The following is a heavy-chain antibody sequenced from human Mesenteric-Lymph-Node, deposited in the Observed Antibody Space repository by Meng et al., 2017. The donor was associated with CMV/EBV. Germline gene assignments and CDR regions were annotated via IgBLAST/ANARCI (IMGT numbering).Heavy chain of an antibody. CDR3: ADSKLRWYGMDV. CDR1: GYTFTSYG. D-gene: IGHD1-1*01. J-gene: IGHJ6*02. V-gene: IGHV1-69*10. Sequence: SVKVSCKASGYTFTSYGISWVRQAPGQGLEWMGGIIPILGIANYAQKFQGRVTITADKSTSTAYMELSSLRSEDTAVYYCADSKLRWYGMDVWGQGTTVTVSS. CDR2: IIPILGIA.